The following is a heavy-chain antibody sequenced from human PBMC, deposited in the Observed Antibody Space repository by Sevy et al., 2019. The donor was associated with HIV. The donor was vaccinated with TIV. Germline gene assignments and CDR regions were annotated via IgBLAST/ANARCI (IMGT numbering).Heavy chain of an antibody. D-gene: IGHD6-19*01. Sequence: GGSLRLSCVGSGFTFSRHAMHWVRQAPGKGLEWVAVILYDGSNKYYADSVKGRFTTSRDNSKNTLDIEMNSLRPEDTAVYYCARSAVAGIEAWFDPWGLGTLVTVSS. CDR2: ILYDGSNK. CDR1: GFTFSRHA. V-gene: IGHV3-30-3*01. CDR3: ARSAVAGIEAWFDP. J-gene: IGHJ5*02.